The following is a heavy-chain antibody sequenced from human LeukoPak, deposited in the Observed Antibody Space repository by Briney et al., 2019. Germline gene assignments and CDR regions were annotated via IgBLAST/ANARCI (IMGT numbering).Heavy chain of an antibody. CDR1: GGSISSYY. V-gene: IGHV4-59*01. CDR2: IYYSGST. CDR3: ARSRDGYNSVDY. Sequence: SETLSLTCTVSGGSISSYYWSWIRQPPGKGLEWIGYIYYSGSTNYNPSLKSRVTISVDTSKNQFSLRLSSVTAADTAVYYCARSRDGYNSVDYWGQGTLVTVSS. J-gene: IGHJ4*02. D-gene: IGHD5-12*01.